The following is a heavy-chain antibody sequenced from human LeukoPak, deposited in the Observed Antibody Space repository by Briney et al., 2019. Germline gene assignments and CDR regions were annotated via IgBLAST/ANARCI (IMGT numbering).Heavy chain of an antibody. V-gene: IGHV3-15*01. Sequence: GGSLRLSCAASGFTFSNAWMSWVRQAPGKGLEWVGRIKSKTDGGTTDYAAPVKGRFTISRDDSKDTLYLQMNSLKTEDTAVYYCTTGETGDCGNFWGQGTLVTVSS. CDR1: GFTFSNAW. CDR3: TTGETGDCGNF. D-gene: IGHD2-21*02. CDR2: IKSKTDGGTT. J-gene: IGHJ4*02.